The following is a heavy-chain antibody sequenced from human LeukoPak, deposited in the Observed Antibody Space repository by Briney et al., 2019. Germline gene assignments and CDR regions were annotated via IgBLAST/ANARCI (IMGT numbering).Heavy chain of an antibody. D-gene: IGHD3-3*01. Sequence: PSETLPLTCTGSGGSISRNNYFWGWIRQPPGKGLEWIGSLSYSGSTYYNPSLKSRVTISGDTSKNQFSLKLTSVTATDTAVYYCARHVGRFLEWLFYTTFDYWGQGTLVTVSS. CDR2: LSYSGST. CDR3: ARHVGRFLEWLFYTTFDY. CDR1: GGSISRNNYF. V-gene: IGHV4-39*01. J-gene: IGHJ4*02.